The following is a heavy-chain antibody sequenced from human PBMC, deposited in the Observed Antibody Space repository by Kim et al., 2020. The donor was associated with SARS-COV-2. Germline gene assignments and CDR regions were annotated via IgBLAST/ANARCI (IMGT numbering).Heavy chain of an antibody. J-gene: IGHJ6*02. V-gene: IGHV1-2*05. CDR2: INPNSGGT. Sequence: ASVKVSCKASGYTFTGYYMHWVRQAPGQGLEWMGRINPNSGGTNYAQKFQGRVTMTRDTSISTAYMELSRLRSDDTVVYYCARGTDILTGYYYYYYGMDVWGQGTTVTVSS. D-gene: IGHD3-9*01. CDR3: ARGTDILTGYYYYYYGMDV. CDR1: GYTFTGYY.